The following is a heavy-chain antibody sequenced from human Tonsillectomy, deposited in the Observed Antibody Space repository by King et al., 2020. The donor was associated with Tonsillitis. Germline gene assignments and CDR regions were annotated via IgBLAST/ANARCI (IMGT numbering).Heavy chain of an antibody. V-gene: IGHV3-74*01. Sequence: VQLVESGGGLAQPGGSLRLSCAASGFTFSKYWMHWVRQTPGXGLVWVARINSDGSSTSYADXVKGRFTXSRDNAKNTXYLQVNSLRDDDTVVYYCASAXXIVVVTAIRFWGXXTLVTVSS. D-gene: IGHD2-21*02. CDR1: GFTFSKYW. CDR2: INSDGSST. CDR3: ASAXXIVVVTAIRF. J-gene: IGHJ4*01.